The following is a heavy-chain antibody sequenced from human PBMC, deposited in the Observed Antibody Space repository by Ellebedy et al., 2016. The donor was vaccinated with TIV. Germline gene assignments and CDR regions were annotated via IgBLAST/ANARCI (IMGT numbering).Heavy chain of an antibody. Sequence: GESLKISXAASGFTFSSYAMHWVRQAPGKGLEWVAVISYDGSNKYYADSVKGRFTISRDNSKNTLYLQMNSLRAEDTAVYYCARDSDSGETIRGSCFDYWGQGTLVTVSS. CDR2: ISYDGSNK. CDR3: ARDSDSGETIRGSCFDY. J-gene: IGHJ4*02. D-gene: IGHD3-10*01. CDR1: GFTFSSYA. V-gene: IGHV3-30-3*01.